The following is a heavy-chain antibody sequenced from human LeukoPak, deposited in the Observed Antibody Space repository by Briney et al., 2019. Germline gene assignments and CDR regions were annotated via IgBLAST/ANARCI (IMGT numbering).Heavy chain of an antibody. CDR2: IYPGDSDT. D-gene: IGHD3-16*02. J-gene: IGHJ4*02. Sequence: GESLKISCKGSGYSFTTFWIGWVRQMPGKGLEWMGLIYPGDSDTRYSPSFQGQVTISADKSISTAYLQWSSLKASDTAMYYCARHEFPHAELSNFDYWGQGTLVTVSS. V-gene: IGHV5-51*01. CDR3: ARHEFPHAELSNFDY. CDR1: GYSFTTFW.